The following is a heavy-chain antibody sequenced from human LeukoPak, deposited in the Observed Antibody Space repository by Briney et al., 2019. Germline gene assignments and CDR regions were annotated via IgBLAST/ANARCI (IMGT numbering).Heavy chain of an antibody. J-gene: IGHJ4*02. V-gene: IGHV3-7*01. CDR1: GFTFRSYW. CDR3: ARVGYSGWNLEY. Sequence: PGGSLRLSSAASGFTFRSYWMSWVRQAPGKGLEWVANINQGGSVKYYVDSVKGRFTISRDDAKNSLYVQMNSLRDEDTAVYYCARVGYSGWNLEYWGQGTLVTVSS. CDR2: INQGGSVK. D-gene: IGHD5-12*01.